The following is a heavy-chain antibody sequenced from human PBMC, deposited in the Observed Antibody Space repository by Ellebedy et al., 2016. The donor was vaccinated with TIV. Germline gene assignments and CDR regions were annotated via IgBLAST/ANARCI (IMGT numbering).Heavy chain of an antibody. J-gene: IGHJ4*02. V-gene: IGHV3-30*19. CDR1: GFTFSSYG. Sequence: GGSLRLXXAASGFTFSSYGMHWVRQAPGKGLEWVAVTSHDGSNKYYADSVKGRFTISRDNSKNTLYLQMSSLRAEDTAVYYCAGGYCGGDCYLDYWGQGTLVTVSS. CDR3: AGGYCGGDCYLDY. CDR2: TSHDGSNK. D-gene: IGHD2-21*02.